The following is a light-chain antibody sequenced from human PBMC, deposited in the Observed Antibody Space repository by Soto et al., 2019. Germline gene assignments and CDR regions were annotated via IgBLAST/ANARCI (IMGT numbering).Light chain of an antibody. Sequence: QSALTQPASVSGAPGQSITISCTGTSSDVGGYNHVSWYQHSPGKAPKLILFAVSDRPSGVSHRFSGSKSGNKSSLTISGLQAEDEADYYCCSYTSLSTVVFGGGNKVTVL. J-gene: IGLJ2*01. CDR2: AVS. V-gene: IGLV2-14*01. CDR1: SSDVGGYNH. CDR3: CSYTSLSTVV.